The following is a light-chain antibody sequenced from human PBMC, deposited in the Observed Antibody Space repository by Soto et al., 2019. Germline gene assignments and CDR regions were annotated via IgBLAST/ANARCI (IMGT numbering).Light chain of an antibody. Sequence: QSALTQPASVSGSPGQSITISCSGTSSDIGAYDYVSWYQQHPGRAPKLIIYGVSNRPSGVSNRFSGSKSGNTASLTISGLQAEDEADYYCVSYTSSVAWVFGTGTKVTVL. CDR1: SSDIGAYDY. J-gene: IGLJ1*01. CDR2: GVS. V-gene: IGLV2-14*01. CDR3: VSYTSSVAWV.